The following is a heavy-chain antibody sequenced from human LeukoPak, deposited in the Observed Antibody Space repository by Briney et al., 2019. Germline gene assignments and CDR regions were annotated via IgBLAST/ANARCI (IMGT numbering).Heavy chain of an antibody. D-gene: IGHD3-22*01. V-gene: IGHV4-59*08. CDR3: ATTSYYYDSPDY. J-gene: IGHJ4*02. CDR2: IYYSGST. CDR1: GGSISTYY. Sequence: SETLSLTCTVSGGSISTYYWSWIRQPPGKGLEWIGYIYYSGSTNYNPSLKSRVTISVDTSKNQFSLKLSSVTAADTAVYYCATTSYYYDSPDYWGQGTLVTVSS.